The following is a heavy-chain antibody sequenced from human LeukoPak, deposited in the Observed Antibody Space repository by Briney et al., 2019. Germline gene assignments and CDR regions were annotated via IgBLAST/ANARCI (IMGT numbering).Heavy chain of an antibody. J-gene: IGHJ4*02. CDR3: AREVGRGFDY. Sequence: ASVKVSCTASGYTFTSHFMHWMRQAPGQGLEWMGWISAYNSNTHYAQKLQGRVTMTTDTSTSTAYMEVRSLRSDDTAVYYCAREVGRGFDYWGQGTLVTVSS. CDR2: ISAYNSNT. D-gene: IGHD1-26*01. V-gene: IGHV1-18*04. CDR1: GYTFTSHF.